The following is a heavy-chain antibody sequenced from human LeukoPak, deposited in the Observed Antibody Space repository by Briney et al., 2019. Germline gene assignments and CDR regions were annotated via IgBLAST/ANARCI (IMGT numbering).Heavy chain of an antibody. CDR1: GGSFSGYY. CDR3: ARMASYGDYGWFDP. V-gene: IGHV4-31*11. Sequence: PSETLSLTCAIYGGSFSGYYWSWIRQHPGKGLEWIGYIYYSGSTYYNPSLKSRVTISVDTSKNQFSLKLSSVTAADTAVYYCARMASYGDYGWFDPWGQGTLVTVSS. J-gene: IGHJ5*02. CDR2: IYYSGST. D-gene: IGHD4-17*01.